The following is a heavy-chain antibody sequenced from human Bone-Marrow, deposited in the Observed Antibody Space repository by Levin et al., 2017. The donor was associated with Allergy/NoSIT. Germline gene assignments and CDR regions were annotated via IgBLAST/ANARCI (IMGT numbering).Heavy chain of an antibody. CDR3: ARSLRRENFDY. V-gene: IGHV4-59*01. D-gene: IGHD5-24*01. Sequence: SQTLSLPCTVSGDSLRSYYWSWLRQPPGKRLEWIAYISYSGSTNYNPSLKSRVTLSVDTSKNHFSLNLTSVTAADTAVYYCARSLRRENFDYWGQGILVTVSS. J-gene: IGHJ4*02. CDR1: GDSLRSYY. CDR2: ISYSGST.